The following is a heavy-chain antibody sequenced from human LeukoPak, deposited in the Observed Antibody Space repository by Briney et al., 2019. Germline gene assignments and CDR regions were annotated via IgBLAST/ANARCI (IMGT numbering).Heavy chain of an antibody. D-gene: IGHD3-10*01. Sequence: SQTLSLTCTVSGGSISSGDYYWSWIRQLPGKGLEWIGYIYYSGSTYYNPSLKSRVTISVDTSKNQFSLKLSSVTAADTAVYYCASRNSGSYSQLDYWGQGTLVTVSS. CDR1: GGSISSGDYY. V-gene: IGHV4-30-4*08. CDR2: IYYSGST. J-gene: IGHJ4*02. CDR3: ASRNSGSYSQLDY.